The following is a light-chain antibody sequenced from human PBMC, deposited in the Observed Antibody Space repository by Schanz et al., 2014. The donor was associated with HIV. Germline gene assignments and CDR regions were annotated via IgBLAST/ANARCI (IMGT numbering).Light chain of an antibody. CDR1: SSDVGGYHF. CDR3: ATWDDSLNGWV. V-gene: IGLV2-14*03. Sequence: QSALTQPASVSGSPGQSITISCTGTSSDVGGYHFVSWYQQHPGKAPKLIIYDVNNRPSGVSNRFSGSKSGNTASLTISGLQSEDEADYYCATWDDSLNGWVFGGGTKLTVL. CDR2: DVN. J-gene: IGLJ3*02.